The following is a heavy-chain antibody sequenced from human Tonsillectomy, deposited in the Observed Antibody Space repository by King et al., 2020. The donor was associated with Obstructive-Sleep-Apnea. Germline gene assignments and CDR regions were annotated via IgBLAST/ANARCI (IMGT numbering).Heavy chain of an antibody. CDR3: AGVVEMATITNDY. CDR2: INHSGST. CDR1: GGSFSDYY. J-gene: IGHJ4*02. V-gene: IGHV4-34*01. Sequence: VQLQQWGAGLLKPSETLSPTCAVYGGSFSDYYWSWIRQPPGKGLEWIGEINHSGSTNYNPSLKSRVTISVDTSKNQFSLKLSSVTAADTAVYYCAGVVEMATITNDYWGQGTLVTVSS. D-gene: IGHD5-24*01.